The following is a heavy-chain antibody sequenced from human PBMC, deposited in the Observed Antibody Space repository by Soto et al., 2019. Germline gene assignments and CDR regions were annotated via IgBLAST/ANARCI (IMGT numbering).Heavy chain of an antibody. CDR1: GFTFSNYW. CDR3: AALLNGDYTGFHF. J-gene: IGHJ3*01. V-gene: IGHV3-7*03. CDR2: INQDGGVK. D-gene: IGHD3-10*01. Sequence: EVQLVESGGGLVQPGGSLRLSCVASGFTFSNYWTNWVRQAPGKGLEWVASINQDGGVKHYVDSVKGRFTISRDNAKNSLYLQMNSLRAEDTAVYFCAALLNGDYTGFHFRGQGTTVTVSS.